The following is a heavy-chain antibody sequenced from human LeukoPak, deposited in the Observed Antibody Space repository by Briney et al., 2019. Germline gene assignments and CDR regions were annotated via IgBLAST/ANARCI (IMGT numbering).Heavy chain of an antibody. CDR2: IYPDDSDA. V-gene: IGHV5-51*01. CDR3: ARQLGDYVSNWFDP. D-gene: IGHD4-17*01. J-gene: IGHJ5*02. CDR1: GYSFTNYW. Sequence: GESLKISCKGSGYSFTNYWIGWVRQMPGKGLEWMGIIYPDDSDARYSTSFQGQVTISADKSISTAYLQWSSLKASDTAMYYCARQLGDYVSNWFDPWGQGTLVTVSS.